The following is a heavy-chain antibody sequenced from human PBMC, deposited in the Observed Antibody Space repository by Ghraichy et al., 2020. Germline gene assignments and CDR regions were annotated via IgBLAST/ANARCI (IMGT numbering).Heavy chain of an antibody. D-gene: IGHD6-13*01. CDR3: VKDSNPRSWYLLT. CDR1: GFTFGNYA. J-gene: IGHJ4*02. V-gene: IGHV3-64D*06. Sequence: GGSLRLSCSASGFTFGNYAMHWVRQAPGKGLEYVSGISSTGIITYCADSVKDRFTISRDNSKNTLYLQMSSLRAEDTAVYYCVKDSNPRSWYLLTWGQGTLVTVSS. CDR2: ISSTGIIT.